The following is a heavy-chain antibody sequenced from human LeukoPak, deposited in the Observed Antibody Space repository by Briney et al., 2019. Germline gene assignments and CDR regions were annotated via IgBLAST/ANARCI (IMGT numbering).Heavy chain of an antibody. CDR3: ARVHYYYYYGMDV. J-gene: IGHJ6*02. CDR2: ISSDGGST. CDR1: GFTFRSDV. V-gene: IGHV3-64*02. Sequence: GGSLRLSCVASGFTFRSDVMHWVRQAPGKGLEYVSAISSDGGSTFYADSVKGRFTISRDNSRNTLYLQMNSLRAEDTAVYYCARVHYYYYYGMDVWGQGTTVTVSS.